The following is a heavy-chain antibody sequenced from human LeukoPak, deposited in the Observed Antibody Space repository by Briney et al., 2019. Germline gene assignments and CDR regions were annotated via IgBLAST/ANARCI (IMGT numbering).Heavy chain of an antibody. CDR3: ARGSKWELLYYYYYGMDV. CDR2: INAGNGNT. Sequence: VSVKVSCKASGYTFTSYAMHWVRQAPGQRLEWMGWINAGNGNTKYSQKFQGRVTITRDTSASTAYMELSSLRSEDTAVYYCARGSKWELLYYYYYGMDVWGQGTTVTVSS. J-gene: IGHJ6*02. D-gene: IGHD1-26*01. CDR1: GYTFTSYA. V-gene: IGHV1-3*01.